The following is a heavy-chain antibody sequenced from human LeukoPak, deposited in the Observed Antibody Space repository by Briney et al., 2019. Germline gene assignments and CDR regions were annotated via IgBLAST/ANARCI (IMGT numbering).Heavy chain of an antibody. D-gene: IGHD3-3*01. CDR3: ARAKGTYYDFWSGYYTDY. CDR2: IYYSGST. CDR1: GGSISSGDYY. Sequence: SETLSLTCTVSGGSISSGDYYWSWIRQPPGKGLEWIGYIYYSGSTYYNPSLKSRVTISVDTSKNQFSLKLSSVTAADTAVYYCARAKGTYYDFWSGYYTDYWSQGTLVTVSS. V-gene: IGHV4-30-4*08. J-gene: IGHJ4*02.